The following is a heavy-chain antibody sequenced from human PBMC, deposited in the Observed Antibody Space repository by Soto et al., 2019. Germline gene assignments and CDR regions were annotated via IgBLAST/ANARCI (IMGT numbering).Heavy chain of an antibody. Sequence: ASVKVSCKASGYTFTSYGISWVRQAPGQGLEWMGWISANNGSTNYAQKLQGWVTMTRDTSTSTVYMELRSLRSDDTAMYYCAGTKTAMVPYSWGQGSLVTVSS. CDR2: ISANNGST. CDR1: GYTFTSYG. J-gene: IGHJ5*02. V-gene: IGHV1-18*01. CDR3: AGTKTAMVPYS. D-gene: IGHD5-18*01.